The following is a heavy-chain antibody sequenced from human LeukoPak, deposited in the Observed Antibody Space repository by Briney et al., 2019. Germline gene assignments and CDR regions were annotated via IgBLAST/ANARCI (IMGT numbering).Heavy chain of an antibody. CDR1: GYTFTSYF. CDR2: INPSGGGT. D-gene: IGHD3-16*01. Sequence: ASVKVSCKASGYTFTSYFMHWVRQAPGQGLEWMGMINPSGGGTNYAQKFQGRVTMISDTSTSTAYMELSSLRSEDTAVYFCAREKLGGTFDYWGQGTLVTVSS. CDR3: AREKLGGTFDY. J-gene: IGHJ4*02. V-gene: IGHV1-46*01.